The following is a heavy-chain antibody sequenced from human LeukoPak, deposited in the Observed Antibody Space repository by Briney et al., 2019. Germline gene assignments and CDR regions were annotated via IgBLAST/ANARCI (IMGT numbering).Heavy chain of an antibody. CDR2: ISYDGSNK. D-gene: IGHD5-24*01. CDR1: GFTFSSYA. V-gene: IGHV3-30-3*01. Sequence: PGGSLRLSCAASGFTFSSYAMHWVRQAPGKGLEWVAVISYDGSNKYYADSVKGRFTISRDNSKNTLYLQMNSLRAEDTAVYYCARDFKRDGYIYDAFDIWGQGTMVTVSS. CDR3: ARDFKRDGYIYDAFDI. J-gene: IGHJ3*02.